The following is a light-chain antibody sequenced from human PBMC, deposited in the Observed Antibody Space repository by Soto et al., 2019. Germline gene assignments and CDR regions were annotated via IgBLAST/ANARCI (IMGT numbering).Light chain of an antibody. V-gene: IGLV3-21*04. J-gene: IGLJ1*01. CDR1: NIGSKS. CDR3: QVWDSSSDQAV. CDR2: YDS. Sequence: SYELTQPPSVSVAPGKTARITCGGNNIGSKSVHWYQQKPGQAPVLVIYYDSDRPSGIPERFSGSNSGNTATLTISRVEAGDEADYYCQVWDSSSDQAVFGTGTKLTVL.